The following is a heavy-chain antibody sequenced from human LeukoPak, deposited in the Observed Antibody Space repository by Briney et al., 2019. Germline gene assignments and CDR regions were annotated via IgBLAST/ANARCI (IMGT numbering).Heavy chain of an antibody. D-gene: IGHD2-2*01. CDR2: IYHSGST. CDR3: ASLEPAASGHWFES. Sequence: SETLSLTCTVSGVSISRYYWSWLRQPPGKGLEYIGYIYHSGSTNYNPSLKSRVTISLDTSKNQFSLNLSSVTAADTAVYYCASLEPAASGHWFESWGQGTLVTVSS. V-gene: IGHV4-59*01. CDR1: GVSISRYY. J-gene: IGHJ5*01.